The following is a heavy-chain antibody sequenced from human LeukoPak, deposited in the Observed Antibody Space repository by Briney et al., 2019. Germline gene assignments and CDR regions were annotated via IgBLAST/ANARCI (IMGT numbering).Heavy chain of an antibody. V-gene: IGHV1-2*06. D-gene: IGHD2-8*01. Sequence: ASVKVSCKASGYTFTGYYMHCVRQAPGQGLEWMGRINPNSGGTNYAQKFQGRVTMTRDTSISTAYMELSSLRSEDTAVYYCATRSMLDFDYWGQGTLVTVSS. J-gene: IGHJ4*02. CDR3: ATRSMLDFDY. CDR2: INPNSGGT. CDR1: GYTFTGYY.